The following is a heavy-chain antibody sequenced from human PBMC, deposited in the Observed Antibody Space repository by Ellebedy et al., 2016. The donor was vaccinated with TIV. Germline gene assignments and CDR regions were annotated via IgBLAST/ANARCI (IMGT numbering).Heavy chain of an antibody. J-gene: IGHJ3*02. CDR3: ARNQYYYGSGSIMRYAFDI. CDR2: IYPGDSAT. D-gene: IGHD3-10*01. V-gene: IGHV5-51*01. CDR1: GYSFTSYW. Sequence: GESLKISCKGSGYSFTSYWIGWVRQKPGKGLEWMGIIYPGDSATRYSPSFQGQVTISADKSISTAYLQWSSLKASDTAMYYCARNQYYYGSGSIMRYAFDIWGQGTMVTVSS.